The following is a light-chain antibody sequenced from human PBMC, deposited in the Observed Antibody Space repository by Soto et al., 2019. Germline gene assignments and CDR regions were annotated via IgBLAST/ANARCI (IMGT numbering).Light chain of an antibody. CDR1: QSVSSN. Sequence: EIVMTQSPATLSVSPGERATLSCRASQSVSSNLAWYQQKPGQAPRLLIYGASTRATGIPARFSGSGSGTEFTLTISSLQPDDFATYYCQHCNTSWTFGQGTKVDI. V-gene: IGKV3-15*01. J-gene: IGKJ1*01. CDR3: QHCNTSWT. CDR2: GAS.